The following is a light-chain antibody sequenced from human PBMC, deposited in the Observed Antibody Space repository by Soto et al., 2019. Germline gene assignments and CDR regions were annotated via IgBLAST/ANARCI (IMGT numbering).Light chain of an antibody. Sequence: DIQMTQSPSSLSACVGDRVNITCRASQGISNNLAWYQQKPGKAPKLLIYAASTVQSGVPSRFSGSGSATDFTLSISSLQPEDVATYYCQKYNIAPHTFGGGTRVEIK. CDR1: QGISNN. CDR3: QKYNIAPHT. CDR2: AAS. J-gene: IGKJ4*02. V-gene: IGKV1-27*01.